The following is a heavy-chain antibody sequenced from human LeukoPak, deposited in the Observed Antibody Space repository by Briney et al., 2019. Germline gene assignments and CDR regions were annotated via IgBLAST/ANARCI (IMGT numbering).Heavy chain of an antibody. D-gene: IGHD1-1*01. CDR2: INHEGGGI. Sequence: GGSLRLSCAASGFTFSESWMTWVRQVPGQGLEWVAHINHEGGGIQYVDSVKGRFAISRDNAKGSVYLQMNSLRAEDTAIYHCATYINWVAGDVWGQGTTVIVSS. V-gene: IGHV3-7*01. CDR3: ATYINWVAGDV. J-gene: IGHJ6*02. CDR1: GFTFSESW.